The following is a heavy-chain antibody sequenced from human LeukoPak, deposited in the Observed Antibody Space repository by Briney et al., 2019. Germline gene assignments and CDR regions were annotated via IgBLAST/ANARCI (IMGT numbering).Heavy chain of an antibody. CDR1: GFTFSSYA. Sequence: QPGGSLRLSCAASGFTFSSYAMSWVRQAPGKGLEWVSGISGSGGSTYYADSVKGRFTISRDNSKNTLYLQMNSLRAEDTAVYYCAKGYCRGISCYSDYWGQGTLATVSS. CDR2: ISGSGGST. J-gene: IGHJ4*02. V-gene: IGHV3-23*01. CDR3: AKGYCRGISCYSDY. D-gene: IGHD2-2*02.